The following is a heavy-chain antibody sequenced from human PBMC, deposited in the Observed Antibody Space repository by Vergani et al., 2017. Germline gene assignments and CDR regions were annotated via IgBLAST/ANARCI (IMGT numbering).Heavy chain of an antibody. J-gene: IGHJ3*02. CDR3: ARDPGRYNWINAFDI. CDR1: GFTFSSYG. D-gene: IGHD1-20*01. Sequence: QVQLVESGGGVVQPGRSLRLSCAASGFTFSSYGMHWVRPAPGKGLEWVAVIWYDGSNKYYADSVKGRFTISRDNSKNTLYLQMNSLRAEDTAVYYCARDPGRYNWINAFDIWGQGTMVTVSS. CDR2: IWYDGSNK. V-gene: IGHV3-33*01.